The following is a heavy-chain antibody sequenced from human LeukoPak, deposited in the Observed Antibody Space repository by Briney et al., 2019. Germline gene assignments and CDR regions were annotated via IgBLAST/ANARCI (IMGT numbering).Heavy chain of an antibody. CDR3: ARVRGRYYDYVWGSYRHDGFDY. J-gene: IGHJ4*02. Sequence: ASVKVSCKASGYTFTSYDINWVRQATGQGLEWMGWMNPNSGNTGYAQEFQGRVTITRNTSISTAYMELSSLRSEDTAVYYCARVRGRYYDYVWGSYRHDGFDYWGQGTLVTVSS. D-gene: IGHD3-16*02. CDR1: GYTFTSYD. CDR2: MNPNSGNT. V-gene: IGHV1-8*03.